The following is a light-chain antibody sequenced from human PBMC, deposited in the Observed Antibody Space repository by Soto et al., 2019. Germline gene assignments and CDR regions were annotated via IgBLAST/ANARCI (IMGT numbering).Light chain of an antibody. J-gene: IGKJ1*01. CDR1: QSISSY. CDR3: QQYSSFSRT. CDR2: AAS. V-gene: IGKV1-39*01. Sequence: DIQMTQSPSSLSASVGDRVTITCRASQSISSYLNWYQQKPGKAPKLLIYAASSLQSGVPSRFSGSGSGTEFSLTISRLQPDDFETFYCQQYSSFSRTFGQGTKVDIK.